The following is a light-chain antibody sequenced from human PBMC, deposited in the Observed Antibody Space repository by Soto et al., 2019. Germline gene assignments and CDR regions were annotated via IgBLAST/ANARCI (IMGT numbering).Light chain of an antibody. CDR1: QSVTSN. V-gene: IGKV3-15*01. CDR2: GTS. Sequence: EIVMTQSPATLSVSPGEGATLSCRASQSVTSNLAWYQQQPGQAPRLLIYGTSTRATVIPASLSGSGSGTEFTLTISSLQSEDFAVYYCHQYYNWPYTFGQGTKLEIK. J-gene: IGKJ2*01. CDR3: HQYYNWPYT.